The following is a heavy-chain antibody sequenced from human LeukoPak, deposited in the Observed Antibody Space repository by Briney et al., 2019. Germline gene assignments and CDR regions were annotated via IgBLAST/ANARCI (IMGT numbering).Heavy chain of an antibody. D-gene: IGHD6-13*01. CDR1: GGSISSSSYY. J-gene: IGHJ6*02. CDR3: ARDRAPYSSSWYYYYYGMDV. V-gene: IGHV4-39*07. Sequence: SETLSLTCTVSGGSISSSSYYWGWIRQPPGKGLEWIGSIYYSGSTYYNPSLKSRVTISVDTSKNQFSLKLSSVTAADTAVYYCARDRAPYSSSWYYYYYGMDVWGQGTTVTVSS. CDR2: IYYSGST.